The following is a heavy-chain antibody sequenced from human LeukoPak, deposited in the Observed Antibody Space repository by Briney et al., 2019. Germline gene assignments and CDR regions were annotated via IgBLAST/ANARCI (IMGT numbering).Heavy chain of an antibody. V-gene: IGHV4-38-2*02. CDR3: ATSPSYSSGCYLDY. CDR1: GYSISSGYY. J-gene: IGHJ4*02. D-gene: IGHD6-19*01. Sequence: PSETLSLTCTVSGYSISSGYYWGWIRQPPGKGLEWIASIYHSGSTYYNPSLKSRVTISVDTSKNQFSLKLSSVTAADTAVYYCATSPSYSSGCYLDYWGQGTLVTVSS. CDR2: IYHSGST.